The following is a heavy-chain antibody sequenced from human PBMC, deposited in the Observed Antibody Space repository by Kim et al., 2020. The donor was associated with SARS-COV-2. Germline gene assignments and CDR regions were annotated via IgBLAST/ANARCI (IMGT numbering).Heavy chain of an antibody. Sequence: GGSLRLSCAASGFTFSTSWMSWVRQAPGKGLEWVANIQQDGSEINYVDSVKGRFSISRDNAKNLLYLQMNSLRAEDTAVYYCAREADIVTTMRADIWGQGTMVTVSS. CDR3: AREADIVTTMRADI. V-gene: IGHV3-7*01. CDR2: IQQDGSEI. CDR1: GFTFSTSW. J-gene: IGHJ3*02. D-gene: IGHD5-12*01.